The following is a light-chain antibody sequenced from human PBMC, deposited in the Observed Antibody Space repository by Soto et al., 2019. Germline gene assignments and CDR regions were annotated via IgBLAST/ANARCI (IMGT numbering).Light chain of an antibody. Sequence: EILMTQSPVTLSVSPGERATLSCRASQSVSSNLAWYQQKPGQAPRLLIHGASTRAPGIPARFSGSGSGTDFTLTISSLQPEDFAVYYCQQDYNLPFTFGQGTRLEIK. CDR3: QQDYNLPFT. J-gene: IGKJ5*01. V-gene: IGKV3-15*01. CDR1: QSVSSN. CDR2: GAS.